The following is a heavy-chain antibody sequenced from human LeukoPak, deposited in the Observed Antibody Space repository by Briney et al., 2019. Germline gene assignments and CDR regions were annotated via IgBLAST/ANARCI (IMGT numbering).Heavy chain of an antibody. CDR3: ARVSSITWAVDY. CDR2: INPNSGGT. D-gene: IGHD1-26*01. V-gene: IGHV1-2*02. Sequence: ASVKVSCKASGYTFTGYYMHWVRQAPGQGLEWIGWINPNSGGTNYAQKFQGRVTMTRDTSISTAYMELSRLRSDDTAVYYCARVSSITWAVDYWGQGTLVTVSS. CDR1: GYTFTGYY. J-gene: IGHJ4*02.